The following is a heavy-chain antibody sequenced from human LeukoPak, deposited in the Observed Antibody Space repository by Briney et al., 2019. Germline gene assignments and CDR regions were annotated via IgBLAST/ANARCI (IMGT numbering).Heavy chain of an antibody. CDR1: GGSFSGYY. CDR3: ASGPYSSSWYVAY. D-gene: IGHD6-13*01. CDR2: INHSGST. J-gene: IGHJ4*02. V-gene: IGHV4-34*01. Sequence: SETLSHTCAVYGGSFSGYYWSWIRQPPGKGLEWIGEINHSGSTNYNPSLKSRVTISVDTSKNQFSLKLSSVTAADTAVYYCASGPYSSSWYVAYWGQGTLVTVSS.